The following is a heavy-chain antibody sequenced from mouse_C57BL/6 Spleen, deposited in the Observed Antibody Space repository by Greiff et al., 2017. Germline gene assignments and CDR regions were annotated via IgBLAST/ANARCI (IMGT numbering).Heavy chain of an antibody. CDR1: GFTFSSYA. V-gene: IGHV5-4*01. Sequence: EVQGVESGGGLVKPGGSLKLSCAASGFTFSSYAMSWVRQTPEKRLEWVATISDGGSYTYYPDNVKGRFTIARDNAKNNRYLQMSHLKSEDTARYYCARDFRGYYVGYFEVWGTGTTVTVSS. CDR3: ARDFRGYYVGYFEV. J-gene: IGHJ1*03. D-gene: IGHD2-3*01. CDR2: ISDGGSYT.